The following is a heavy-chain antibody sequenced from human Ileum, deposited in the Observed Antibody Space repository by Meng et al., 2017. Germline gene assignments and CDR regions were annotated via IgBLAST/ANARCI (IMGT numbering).Heavy chain of an antibody. Sequence: SETLSLTCTVSGGSITSYCWSWIRQSPGKGLEWMGFMYYNGRSNNNPALKSRVTISLDTYKNQYTLKLTSLTSADTAVYYCARRIGPHDGGNYDAGMDVWGQGTTVTVSS. J-gene: IGHJ6*02. V-gene: IGHV4-59*01. CDR3: ARRIGPHDGGNYDAGMDV. CDR2: MYYNGRS. CDR1: GGSITSYC. D-gene: IGHD3-3*01.